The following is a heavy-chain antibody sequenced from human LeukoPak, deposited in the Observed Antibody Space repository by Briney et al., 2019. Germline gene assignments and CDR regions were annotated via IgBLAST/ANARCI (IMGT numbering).Heavy chain of an antibody. CDR2: IYTGGST. CDR1: GGSISSGSYY. V-gene: IGHV4-61*02. D-gene: IGHD3-10*01. J-gene: IGHJ6*02. CDR3: ARDRGKDGEPGYYYYGMDV. Sequence: SETLSLTCTVSGGSISSGSYYWSWIRQPAGKGLEWIGRIYTGGSTNYNPSLKSRVTISVDTSKNQFSLKLTSVTAADTAVYYCARDRGKDGEPGYYYYGMDVWGQGTTVTVSS.